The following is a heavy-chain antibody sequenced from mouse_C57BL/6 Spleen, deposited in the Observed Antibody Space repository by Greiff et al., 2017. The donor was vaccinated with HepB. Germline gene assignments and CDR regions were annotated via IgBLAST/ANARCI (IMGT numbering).Heavy chain of an antibody. V-gene: IGHV1-74*01. CDR3: AIPTVVGDYFDY. CDR1: GYTFTSYW. J-gene: IGHJ2*01. CDR2: IHPSDSDT. Sequence: QVQLKQPGAELVKPGASVKVSCKASGYTFTSYWMHWVKQRPGQGLEWIGRIHPSDSDTNYNQKFKGKATLTVDKSSSTAYMQLSSLTSEDSAVYYCAIPTVVGDYFDYWGQGTTLTVSS. D-gene: IGHD1-1*01.